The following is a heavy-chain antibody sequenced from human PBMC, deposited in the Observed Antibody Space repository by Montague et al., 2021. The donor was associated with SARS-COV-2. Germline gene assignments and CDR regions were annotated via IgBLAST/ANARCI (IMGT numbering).Heavy chain of an antibody. D-gene: IGHD6-19*01. Sequence: SETLSLTCTVSAGSINNHYWSWIRQTPGQELEWIAYVYFSGTASYNPSPKSRVTISVDTSKNQFSLQLTSVTAADTAVYYCARRPSSGWSFDYWGQGTQVTVSS. J-gene: IGHJ4*02. CDR1: AGSINNHY. V-gene: IGHV4-59*08. CDR3: ARRPSSGWSFDY. CDR2: VYFSGTA.